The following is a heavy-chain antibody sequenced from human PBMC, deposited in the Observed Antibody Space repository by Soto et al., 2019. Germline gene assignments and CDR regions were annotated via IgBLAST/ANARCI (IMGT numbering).Heavy chain of an antibody. CDR2: IIPIFGTA. D-gene: IGHD6-19*01. CDR1: GGTFSSYA. Sequence: QVQLVQSGAEVKKPGSSVKVSCKASGGTFSSYAISWVRQAPGQGLEWMGGIIPIFGTANYAQKFQGRVTITAAEPTSTAYMELRSLRSEGTAVYYCAREPLPPGCMAVAGNSSDYYFDYWGQGTLVTVSS. J-gene: IGHJ4*02. CDR3: AREPLPPGCMAVAGNSSDYYFDY. V-gene: IGHV1-69*01.